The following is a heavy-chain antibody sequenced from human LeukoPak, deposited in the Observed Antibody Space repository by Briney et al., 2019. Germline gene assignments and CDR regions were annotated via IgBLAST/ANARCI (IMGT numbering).Heavy chain of an antibody. CDR2: INPSGART. Sequence: ASVKVSCKASVYTLTTYYMHWVRQAPGQGLEWMGVINPSGARTTYAQKFQDRITLTRDTSTSTIYMELSSLRSEDTAVYYCAKEGGNFYRGRFDYWGQGSLVTVSS. D-gene: IGHD1-26*01. CDR1: VYTLTTYY. J-gene: IGHJ4*02. CDR3: AKEGGNFYRGRFDY. V-gene: IGHV1-46*01.